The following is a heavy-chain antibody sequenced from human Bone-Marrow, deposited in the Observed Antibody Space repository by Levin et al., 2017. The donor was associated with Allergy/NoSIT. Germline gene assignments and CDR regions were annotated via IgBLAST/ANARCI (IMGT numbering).Heavy chain of an antibody. V-gene: IGHV3-9*01. Sequence: PGGSLRLSCAASGFTFGDHAMHWVRQAPGKGLEWVSYISWNSGGIRYADSVKGRFTISRDNTKNSLYLQMNALRAEDTAFYYCARDYGPSTVAGRGGYFDLWGQGALVTVSS. CDR2: ISWNSGGI. CDR3: ARDYGPSTVAGRGGYFDL. CDR1: GFTFGDHA. D-gene: IGHD6-19*01. J-gene: IGHJ4*02.